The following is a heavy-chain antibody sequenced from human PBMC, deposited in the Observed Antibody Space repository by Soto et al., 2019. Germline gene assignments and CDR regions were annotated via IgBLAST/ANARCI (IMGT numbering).Heavy chain of an antibody. CDR2: INPNSGGT. CDR1: GYTFTGYY. J-gene: IGHJ6*02. CDR3: ARDVNDFWSGYSYYYGMDV. D-gene: IGHD3-3*01. Sequence: ASVKVSCKASGYTFTGYYMHWVRQAPGQGLEWMGWINPNSGGTNYAQKFQGWVTMTRDTSISTAYMELSRLRSDDTAVYYCARDVNDFWSGYSYYYGMDVWGQGTTVTV. V-gene: IGHV1-2*04.